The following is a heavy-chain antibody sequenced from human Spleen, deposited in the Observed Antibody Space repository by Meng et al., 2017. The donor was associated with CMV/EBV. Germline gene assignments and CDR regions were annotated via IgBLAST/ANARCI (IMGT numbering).Heavy chain of an antibody. Sequence: SCAISGDSVSSNTGAWNWIRQSPSRGLEWLGRTYYRSKWYNDYAVSVKSRITIDPDTSKNQFSLQLNSVTPEDTAVYYFARGWAYDYWGQGTLVTVSS. CDR3: ARGWAYDY. CDR1: GDSVSSNTGA. V-gene: IGHV6-1*01. J-gene: IGHJ4*02. CDR2: TYYRSKWYN. D-gene: IGHD2-21*01.